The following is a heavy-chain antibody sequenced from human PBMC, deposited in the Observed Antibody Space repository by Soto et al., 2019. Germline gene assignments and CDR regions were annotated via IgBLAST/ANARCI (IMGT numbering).Heavy chain of an antibody. CDR2: ISYNGGGT. J-gene: IGHJ4*02. V-gene: IGHV3-23*01. Sequence: GGSLRLSCAASGFTFSKYAMTWARQAPGKGLEWVSAISYNGGGTYYVDSVKGRFTVSRDNSKNTLYLQMNNLRPEDTALYYCAKDEYYYSRSGYYIFDYWGQGTLVTVSS. D-gene: IGHD3-22*01. CDR1: GFTFSKYA. CDR3: AKDEYYYSRSGYYIFDY.